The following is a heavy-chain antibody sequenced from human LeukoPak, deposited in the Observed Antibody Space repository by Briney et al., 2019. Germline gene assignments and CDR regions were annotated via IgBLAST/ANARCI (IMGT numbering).Heavy chain of an antibody. CDR1: GFTFSSYA. CDR3: ARDLGGYYYDSSGYYYD. D-gene: IGHD3-22*01. CDR2: ISYDGSNK. Sequence: GGSLRLSCAASGFTFSSYAMHWVRQAPGKGLEWVAVISYDGSNKYYADFVKGRFTISRDNSKNTLYLQMNSLRAEDTAVYYCARDLGGYYYDSSGYYYDWGQGTLVTVSS. V-gene: IGHV3-30-3*01. J-gene: IGHJ4*02.